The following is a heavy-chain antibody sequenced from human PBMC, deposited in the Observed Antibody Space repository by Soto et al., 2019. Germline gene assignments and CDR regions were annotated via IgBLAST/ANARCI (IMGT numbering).Heavy chain of an antibody. D-gene: IGHD1-1*01. J-gene: IGHJ5*02. Sequence: QVRLVQSGAEVKKPGASVKVSCKPSGYNFMRYGFTGVRQAPGQGLEWMVWINVDNCETKYPQKIQRRVIMTTDRSKGTVYVELRSSLSNDPAVYSLARWMRGGYTVWLDPWRHGTLVTFSS. V-gene: IGHV1-18*04. CDR1: GYNFMRYG. CDR2: INVDNCET. CDR3: ARWMRGGYTVWLDP.